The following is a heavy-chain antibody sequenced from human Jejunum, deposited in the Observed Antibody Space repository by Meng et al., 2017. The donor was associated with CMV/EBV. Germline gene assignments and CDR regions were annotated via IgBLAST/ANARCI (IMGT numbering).Heavy chain of an antibody. CDR2: INPNGGT. CDR1: GYTFTGYS. J-gene: IGHJ4*02. CDR3: ARAHLGGSYYGGSNY. D-gene: IGHD3-10*01. Sequence: ASGYTFTGYSLHWVRQAPGQGLECMGWINPNGGTNYAQKFQGRVTMTRDTSISTAYMELSRLKSDDTAIYYCARAHLGGSYYGGSNYWGQGTLVTVSS. V-gene: IGHV1-2*02.